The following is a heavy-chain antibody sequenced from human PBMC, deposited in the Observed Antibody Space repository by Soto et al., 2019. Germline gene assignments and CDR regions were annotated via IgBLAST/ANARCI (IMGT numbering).Heavy chain of an antibody. J-gene: IGHJ3*02. Sequence: PRLSCPSSGFTFSNYWLSWFRLAPGKGLECVSAISSDGGSTYYADSVKGRFTISRDNSKNKLFLQMNSLRAEDTAVYSCVKPPGYSYDTYAYYSILGHATMV. CDR2: ISSDGGST. V-gene: IGHV3-64D*06. CDR1: GFTFSNYW. CDR3: VKPPGYSYDTYAYYSI. D-gene: IGHD3-22*01.